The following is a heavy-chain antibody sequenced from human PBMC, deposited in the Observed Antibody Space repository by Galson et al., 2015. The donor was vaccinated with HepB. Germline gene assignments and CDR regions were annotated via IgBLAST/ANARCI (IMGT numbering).Heavy chain of an antibody. D-gene: IGHD5-18*01. V-gene: IGHV3-30-3*01. CDR3: ARDLDTAMVTGGGWFDP. CDR1: GFTFSSYA. J-gene: IGHJ5*02. Sequence: SLRLSCAASGFTFSSYAMHWVRQAPGKGLEWVAVISYDGSNKYYADSVKGRFTISRDNSKNTLYLQMNSLRAEDTAVYYCARDLDTAMVTGGGWFDPWGQGTLVTVSS. CDR2: ISYDGSNK.